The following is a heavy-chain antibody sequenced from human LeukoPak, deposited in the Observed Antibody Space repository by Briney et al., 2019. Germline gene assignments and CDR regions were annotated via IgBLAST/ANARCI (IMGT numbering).Heavy chain of an antibody. D-gene: IGHD3-22*01. J-gene: IGHJ3*02. CDR2: IFYSGST. CDR1: GYSINSGYY. CDR3: AKSNGYGLIDI. V-gene: IGHV4-38-2*02. Sequence: SETLSLTCTVYGYSINSGYYWGWIRQPPGKGLEWIGNIFYSGSTYYSPSLKSRVTISLDTSRNQFSLKLNSVTAADTAVYYCAKSNGYGLIDIWGQGTMVTVSS.